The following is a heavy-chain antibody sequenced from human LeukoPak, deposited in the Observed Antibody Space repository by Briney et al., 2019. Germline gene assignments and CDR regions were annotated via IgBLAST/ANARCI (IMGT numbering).Heavy chain of an antibody. D-gene: IGHD4-17*01. CDR1: GGSISSGGYS. V-gene: IGHV4-30-2*01. CDR3: ARAPYYGDFPYYFDY. J-gene: IGHJ4*02. Sequence: SETLSLTCAVSGGSISSGGYSWSWLRQPPEKGLEWIGYIYHSGSTYYNPSLESRVTITVNRSKDQFSLKLSSVTAADTAVYYCARAPYYGDFPYYFDYWGQGTLVTVSS. CDR2: IYHSGST.